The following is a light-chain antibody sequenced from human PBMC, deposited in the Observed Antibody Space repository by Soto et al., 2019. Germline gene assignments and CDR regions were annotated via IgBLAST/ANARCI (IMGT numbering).Light chain of an antibody. V-gene: IGLV1-47*02. Sequence: QPVLTQPPSASGTPGQRVTISCSGSRSNLGTNYVYWYQQLPGTAPKLLIYSNNQRPSGVPDRFSGSKSGTSASLAISGLRSEDEADYYCAAWDDSLRGPVFGGGTQLTVL. CDR1: RSNLGTNY. CDR3: AAWDDSLRGPV. J-gene: IGLJ2*01. CDR2: SNN.